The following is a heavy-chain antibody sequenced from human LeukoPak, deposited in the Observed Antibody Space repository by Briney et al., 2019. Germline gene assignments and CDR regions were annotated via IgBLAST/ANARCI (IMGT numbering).Heavy chain of an antibody. CDR1: GFTFSNHY. CDR3: ARDPSPRAYYYMHV. V-gene: IGHV3-11*04. CDR2: ISSSGSTL. J-gene: IGHJ6*03. Sequence: GGSLRLSCAASGFTFSNHYMSWVRQAPGKGLEWVSYISSSGSTLYYADSVKGRSTISRDNTKNPLYLQMNSLRAEDTAVYYCARDPSPRAYYYMHVWGKGTTVTVSS.